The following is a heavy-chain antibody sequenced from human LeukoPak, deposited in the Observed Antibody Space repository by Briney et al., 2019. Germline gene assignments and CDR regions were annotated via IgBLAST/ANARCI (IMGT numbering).Heavy chain of an antibody. CDR2: IKQDGSGK. Sequence: PGGSLRLSCAASGFTFSSYWMNWVRQAPGKGLEWVANIKQDGSGKYYVDSVKGQFTISRDNAKSSLYLQMNSLTAEDTAVYYCARDPDQIVGANFDYWGQGTLVTVSS. D-gene: IGHD1-26*01. V-gene: IGHV3-7*01. CDR1: GFTFSSYW. CDR3: ARDPDQIVGANFDY. J-gene: IGHJ4*02.